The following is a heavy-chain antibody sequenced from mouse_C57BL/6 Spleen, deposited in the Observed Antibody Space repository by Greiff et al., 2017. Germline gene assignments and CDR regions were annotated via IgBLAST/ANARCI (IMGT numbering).Heavy chain of an antibody. CDR3: TRWLPHARDY. D-gene: IGHD2-3*01. CDR2: IDPEDGDT. Sequence: VQLQQSGAELVRPGASVKLSCTASGFNIKDYYMHWVKQRPEQGLEWIGRIDPEDGDTDYAPKFQGKATMTADTSSNTAYLQLSSLTSEDTAVYYCTRWLPHARDYWGQGTSVTVSS. V-gene: IGHV14-1*01. CDR1: GFNIKDYY. J-gene: IGHJ4*01.